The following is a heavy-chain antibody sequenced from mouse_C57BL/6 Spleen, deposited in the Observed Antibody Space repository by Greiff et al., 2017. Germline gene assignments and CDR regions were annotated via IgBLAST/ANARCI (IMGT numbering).Heavy chain of an antibody. Sequence: EVKLVESGGGLVQSGRSLRLSCATSGFTFSDFYMEWVRQAPGKGLEWIAASRNKANDYTTEYSASVKGRFIVSRDTSQSILYLQMNALRAEDTAIYYCARDAIGGAMDYWGQGTSVTVSS. CDR2: SRNKANDYTT. V-gene: IGHV7-1*01. CDR3: ARDAIGGAMDY. J-gene: IGHJ4*01. CDR1: GFTFSDFY.